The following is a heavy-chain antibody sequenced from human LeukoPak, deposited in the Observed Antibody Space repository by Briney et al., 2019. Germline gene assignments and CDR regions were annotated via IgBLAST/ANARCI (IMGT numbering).Heavy chain of an antibody. CDR3: AKDIRDIWFGELEH. Sequence: PGGSLRLSCAASGFTFGDYAMHWVRQAPGKGLEWVSLISGDGGSTYYADSMRGRFTISRDNSKNSLYLQMNSLRTEDTAFYYCAKDIRDIWFGELEHWGQGILVTVSS. V-gene: IGHV3-43*02. CDR2: ISGDGGST. D-gene: IGHD3-10*01. CDR1: GFTFGDYA. J-gene: IGHJ4*02.